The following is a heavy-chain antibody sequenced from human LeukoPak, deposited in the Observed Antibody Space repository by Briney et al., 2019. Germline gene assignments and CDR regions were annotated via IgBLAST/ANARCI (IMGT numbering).Heavy chain of an antibody. D-gene: IGHD6-19*01. CDR3: AKTTTGYSSGRYSGWPVDY. CDR2: IFGSGGSA. V-gene: IGHV3-23*01. CDR1: GFTFNSYA. Sequence: GGSLRLSCVASGFTFNSYAMYWVRQAPGKRLEWVSGIFGSGGSAHYADSVKGRFTISRDNSKNTVYLQMNSLRTEDTAVYYCAKTTTGYSSGRYSGWPVDYWGQGTLVTVSS. J-gene: IGHJ4*02.